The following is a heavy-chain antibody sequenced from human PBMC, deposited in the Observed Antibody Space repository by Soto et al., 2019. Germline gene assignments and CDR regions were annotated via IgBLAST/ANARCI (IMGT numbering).Heavy chain of an antibody. D-gene: IGHD2-2*01. CDR3: VKISVVVPAALLGGMDV. Sequence: PGGSLRLSCSASGFTFSSYAMHWVRQAPGKGLEYVSAISSNGGSTYYADSVKGRFTISRDNSKNTLYLQMSSLRAEDTAVYYCVKISVVVPAALLGGMDVWGQGTTVTVSS. J-gene: IGHJ6*02. V-gene: IGHV3-64D*08. CDR1: GFTFSSYA. CDR2: ISSNGGST.